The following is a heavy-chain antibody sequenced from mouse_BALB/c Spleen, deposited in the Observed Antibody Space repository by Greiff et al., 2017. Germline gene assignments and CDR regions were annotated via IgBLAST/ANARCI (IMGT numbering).Heavy chain of an antibody. Sequence: DVKLVESGGGLVQPGGSLKLSCAASGFTFSSYTMSWVRQTPEKRLEWVAYISNGGGSTYYPDTVKGRFTISRDNAKNTLYLQMSSLKSEDTAMYYCARRVGTKVNYAMDYWGQGTSVTVSS. V-gene: IGHV5-12-2*01. J-gene: IGHJ4*01. D-gene: IGHD4-1*01. CDR2: ISNGGGST. CDR1: GFTFSSYT. CDR3: ARRVGTKVNYAMDY.